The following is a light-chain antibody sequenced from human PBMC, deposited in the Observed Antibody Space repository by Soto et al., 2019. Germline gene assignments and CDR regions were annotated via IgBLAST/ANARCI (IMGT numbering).Light chain of an antibody. Sequence: EIGITQSPATLSVSPGERATLSCRASQSVRSTYLAWYQQKPGQAPRLLIYEASSRATDIPDRFSGGGSGTDFTLTISRLEPEDFAVYYCPQYNNWPRTFGQGAKVDI. V-gene: IGKV3D-20*02. J-gene: IGKJ1*01. CDR1: QSVRSTY. CDR3: PQYNNWPRT. CDR2: EAS.